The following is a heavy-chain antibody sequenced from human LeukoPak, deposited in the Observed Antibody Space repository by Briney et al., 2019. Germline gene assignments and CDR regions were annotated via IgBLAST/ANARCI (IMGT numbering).Heavy chain of an antibody. CDR2: ISWNSGSI. D-gene: IGHD5-18*01. CDR3: AKDSGYSYGSAGDY. CDR1: GFTFSSYS. J-gene: IGHJ4*02. V-gene: IGHV3-9*01. Sequence: GGSLRLSCAASGFTFSSYSMNWVRQAPGKGLEWVSGISWNSGSIGYADSVKGRFTISRDNAKNSLYLQMNSLRAEDTALYYCAKDSGYSYGSAGDYWGQGTLVTVSS.